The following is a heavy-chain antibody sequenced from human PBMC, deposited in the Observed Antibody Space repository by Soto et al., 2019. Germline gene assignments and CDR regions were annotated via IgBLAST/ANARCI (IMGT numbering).Heavy chain of an antibody. CDR2: IYYSGST. CDR3: ARATCSSTSSYGWLVWFDP. V-gene: IGHV4-59*01. J-gene: IGHJ5*02. CDR1: GGSISSYY. Sequence: SGTLSLTCTVSGGSISSYYWSWIRQPPGKGLEWIGYIYYSGSTNYNPSLKSRVTISVDTSKNQFSLKLSSVTAADTAVYYCARATCSSTSSYGWLVWFDPWGQGTLVTVSS. D-gene: IGHD2-2*01.